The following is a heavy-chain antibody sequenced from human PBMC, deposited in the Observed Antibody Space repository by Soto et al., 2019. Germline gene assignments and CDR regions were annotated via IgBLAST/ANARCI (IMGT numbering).Heavy chain of an antibody. J-gene: IGHJ6*02. Sequence: GGSLRLSCAASGFTFSSYDMHWFRQATGKGLEWVSAIGTAGDTYYPGSVKGRFTISRENAKNSLYLQMNSLRAEDTAVYYCARDRWSSWYGDRMDVWGQGTTVTVS. V-gene: IGHV3-13*01. D-gene: IGHD6-13*01. CDR1: GFTFSSYD. CDR2: IGTAGDT. CDR3: ARDRWSSWYGDRMDV.